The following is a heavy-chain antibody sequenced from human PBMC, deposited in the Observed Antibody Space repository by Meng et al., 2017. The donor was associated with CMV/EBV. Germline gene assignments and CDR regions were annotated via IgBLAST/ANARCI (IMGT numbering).Heavy chain of an antibody. V-gene: IGHV3-74*01. CDR2: INSDGRSP. CDR3: AREALGY. CDR1: GFTFSCYW. J-gene: IGHJ4*02. Sequence: SPRLSCAACGFTFSCYWMHSDHEAQGMALVWGSRINSDGRSPSCRHSVKEQFTISRDNVKNTLYLQMNSLRAEDTPVHYCAREALGYWGQGTLVTVSS. D-gene: IGHD3-16*01.